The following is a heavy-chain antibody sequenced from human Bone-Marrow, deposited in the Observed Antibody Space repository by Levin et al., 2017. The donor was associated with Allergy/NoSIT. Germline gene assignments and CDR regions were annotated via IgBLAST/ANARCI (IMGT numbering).Heavy chain of an antibody. V-gene: IGHV3-53*01. CDR2: IYADGNT. J-gene: IGHJ6*02. D-gene: IGHD6-19*01. CDR3: AREASIAMSGYLLYYGMDV. CDR1: GFAVSSNY. Sequence: PPGGSLRLSCAASGFAVSSNYMSWVRQAPGKGLEWVSVIYADGNTYYADSVQGRFTVSRDKSKNTMYFQMDSLRAEDSAVYYCAREASIAMSGYLLYYGMDVWGQGTTVIVSS.